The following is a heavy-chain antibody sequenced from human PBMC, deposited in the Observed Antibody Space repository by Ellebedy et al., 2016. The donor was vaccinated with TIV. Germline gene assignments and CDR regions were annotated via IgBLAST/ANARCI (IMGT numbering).Heavy chain of an antibody. D-gene: IGHD5-24*01. CDR3: VRDGDGYNFDY. J-gene: IGHJ4*02. CDR1: GFTFSNYA. CDR2: IVYDGSNK. V-gene: IGHV3-30-3*01. Sequence: GESLKISCAASGFTFSNYAMHWVRQAPGKGLEWVAAIVYDGSNKYYADSVKGRFTVSRDNSKNTVFLQMNSLRVEDTAVYYCVRDGDGYNFDYWGQGALVTVSS.